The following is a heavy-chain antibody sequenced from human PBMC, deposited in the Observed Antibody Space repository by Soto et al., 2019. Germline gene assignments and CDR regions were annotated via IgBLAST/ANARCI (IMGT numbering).Heavy chain of an antibody. CDR1: GYSFTSYW. CDR3: ARPNKPQLDYDAFDI. Sequence: PGESLKISGKGSGYSFTSYWIGWVRQMPGKGLEWMRIIYPGDSDTRYSPSFQGQVTISADKSISTAYLQWSRLKASDNAMYYCARPNKPQLDYDAFDIWRQGTMVTVS. CDR2: IYPGDSDT. J-gene: IGHJ3*02. V-gene: IGHV5-51*01. D-gene: IGHD6-13*01.